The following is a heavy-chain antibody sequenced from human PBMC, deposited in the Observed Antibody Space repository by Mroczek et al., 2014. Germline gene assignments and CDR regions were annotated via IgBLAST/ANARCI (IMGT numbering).Heavy chain of an antibody. CDR3: ARDTGLIVVVPAAIPSDYAT. CDR2: ISSSSSTI. V-gene: IGHV3-48*01. J-gene: IGHJ4*02. CDR1: GFTFSSYS. Sequence: EVQLLETGGGLVQPGGSLRLSCAASGFTFSSYSMNWVRQAPGKGLEWVSYISSSSSTIYYADSVKGRFTISRDNAKNSLYLQMNSLRAEDTAVYYCARDTGLIVVVPAAIPSDYATWGQGTLV. D-gene: IGHD2-2*02.